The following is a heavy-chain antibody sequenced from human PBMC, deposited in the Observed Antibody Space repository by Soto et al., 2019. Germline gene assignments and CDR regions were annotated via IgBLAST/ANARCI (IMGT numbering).Heavy chain of an antibody. CDR2: ISGSGGST. CDR1: GFTFSSYA. D-gene: IGHD2-15*01. Sequence: GGSLRLSCAASGFTFSSYAMSWVRQAPGKGLEWVSAISGSGGSTYYADSVKGRFTISRDNSKNTLYLQMNSLRAEDTAVYYCAKLCSGGSCYPGLNDYWGQGTLVTVSS. V-gene: IGHV3-23*01. J-gene: IGHJ4*02. CDR3: AKLCSGGSCYPGLNDY.